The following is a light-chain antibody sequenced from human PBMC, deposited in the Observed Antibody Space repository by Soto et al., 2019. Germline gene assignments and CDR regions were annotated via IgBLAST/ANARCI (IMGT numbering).Light chain of an antibody. CDR2: ESS. Sequence: EIALTQSPATLSLSPGERATLSCRASQSVSSNLDWYQQKPGQAPRLLIYESSNRATGIPARFSGSGSGTDFTLTISSLEPEDFAVYYCQQRSNWPRFTFGPGTKVDIK. V-gene: IGKV3-11*01. CDR1: QSVSSN. J-gene: IGKJ3*01. CDR3: QQRSNWPRFT.